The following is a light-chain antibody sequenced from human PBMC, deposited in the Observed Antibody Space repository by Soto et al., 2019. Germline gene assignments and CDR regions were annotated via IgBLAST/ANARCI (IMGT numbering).Light chain of an antibody. V-gene: IGKV3-15*01. CDR1: QSVSNN. J-gene: IGKJ1*01. CDR3: QHYNNWPPWT. Sequence: EIVLTQSPATLSVSPGERANLACTASQSVSNNLAWYQQKPGQDPRLLIYGASTRATGIPARFSGSGSGTEFTLTISSLHAADFAVYDCQHYNNWPPWTFGQGTKVQSK. CDR2: GAS.